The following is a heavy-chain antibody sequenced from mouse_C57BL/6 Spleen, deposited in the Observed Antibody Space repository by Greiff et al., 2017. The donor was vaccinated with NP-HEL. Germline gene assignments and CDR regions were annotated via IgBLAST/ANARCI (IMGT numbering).Heavy chain of an antibody. V-gene: IGHV1-80*01. CDR1: GYAFSSYW. Sequence: VQLQQSGAELVKPGASVKISCKASGYAFSSYWVNWVKQRPGKGLEWIGQIYPGDGDTNYNGKFKGKATLTADKSSSTAYMQLSSLTSEDSAVYFCARSGTPYFDYWGQGTTLTVSS. D-gene: IGHD3-1*01. J-gene: IGHJ2*01. CDR2: IYPGDGDT. CDR3: ARSGTPYFDY.